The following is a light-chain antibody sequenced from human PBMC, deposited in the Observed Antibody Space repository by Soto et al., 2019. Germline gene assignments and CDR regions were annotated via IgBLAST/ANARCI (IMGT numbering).Light chain of an antibody. CDR3: ETWDSNTYV. CDR1: SGHSSYI. CDR2: LEGSGSY. V-gene: IGLV4-60*02. Sequence: QPVPTQSSSASASLGSSVSLTCTLSSGHSSYIIAWHQQQPGKAPRYLMKLEGSGSYNKGSRVPDRFSGSSSGADRYLTISNLQFEDEADYYCETWDSNTYVFGTGTKLTVL. J-gene: IGLJ1*01.